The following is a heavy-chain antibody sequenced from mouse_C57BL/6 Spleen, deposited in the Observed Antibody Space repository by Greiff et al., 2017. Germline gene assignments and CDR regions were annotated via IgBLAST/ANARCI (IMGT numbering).Heavy chain of an antibody. D-gene: IGHD1-1*01. V-gene: IGHV14-2*01. CDR1: GFTIKDYY. CDR3: ARNYGRRTGFAY. J-gene: IGHJ3*01. CDR2: IDPEDGAT. Sequence: VQLQQSGAELVKPGASVKLSCTASGFTIKDYYMTWVKQRTEQGLEWIGRIDPEDGATNYAPKFQGKATITADTSSNTAYLQLSSLTAEDTSVYYCARNYGRRTGFAYWGQGTLVTVSA.